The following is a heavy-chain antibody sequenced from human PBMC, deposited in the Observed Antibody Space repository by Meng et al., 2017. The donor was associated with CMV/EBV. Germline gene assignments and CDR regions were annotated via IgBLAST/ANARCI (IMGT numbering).Heavy chain of an antibody. D-gene: IGHD3-22*01. CDR3: AKIAYDSSGYYYFDY. V-gene: IGHV3-30*02. Sequence: QGRLVVSGGGGVQPGGSLRLSWAAAGFTFSSYGMHWVRQAPGKGLEWVAFIRYDGSNKYYADSVKGRFTISRDNSKNTLYLQMNSLRAEDTAVYYCAKIAYDSSGYYYFDYWGQGTLVTVSS. J-gene: IGHJ4*02. CDR2: IRYDGSNK. CDR1: GFTFSSYG.